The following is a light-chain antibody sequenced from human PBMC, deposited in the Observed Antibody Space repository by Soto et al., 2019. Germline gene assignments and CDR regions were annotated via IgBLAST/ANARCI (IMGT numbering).Light chain of an antibody. CDR1: QSISSS. CDR2: AAS. Sequence: DIQMTQSPSSLSASVRDRVTITCRASQSISSSLNWYQQKPGKAPKLLIYAASSLQSGVPSRFSGSGSGTDFTLTISSLQPGDFATYYCQQSYSTPRTFGQGTKVEIK. J-gene: IGKJ1*01. V-gene: IGKV1-39*01. CDR3: QQSYSTPRT.